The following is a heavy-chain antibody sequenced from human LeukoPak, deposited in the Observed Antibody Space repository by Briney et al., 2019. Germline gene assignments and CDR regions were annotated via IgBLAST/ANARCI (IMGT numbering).Heavy chain of an antibody. J-gene: IGHJ3*02. Sequence: PGGSLRLSCAASGFTVSRNFMNLVRQAPGKGLEWVSVIYTGGNTYYADSVKGRFTIYRDNSKNTLYLQMNSLRVEDTAVYYCARQDTFDIWGQGTMVTVSS. CDR2: IYTGGNT. CDR3: ARQDTFDI. CDR1: GFTVSRNF. V-gene: IGHV3-66*02.